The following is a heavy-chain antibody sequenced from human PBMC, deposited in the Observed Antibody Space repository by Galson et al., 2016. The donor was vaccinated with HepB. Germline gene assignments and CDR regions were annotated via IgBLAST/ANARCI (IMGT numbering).Heavy chain of an antibody. CDR3: ARGWSGFYQG. CDR1: EFPFSSYS. D-gene: IGHD3-3*01. J-gene: IGHJ4*02. V-gene: IGHV3-48*01. Sequence: SLRLSCATSEFPFSSYSMTWVRQVPAKGLEWVSYISSSGSTMYYADSVQGRFTISRDNAKNSLYLQMNSLRAEDTAVYYCARGWSGFYQGWGRGALVTVSS. CDR2: ISSSGSTM.